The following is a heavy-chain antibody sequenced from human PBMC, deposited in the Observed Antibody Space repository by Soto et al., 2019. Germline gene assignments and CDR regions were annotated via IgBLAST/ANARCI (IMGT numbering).Heavy chain of an antibody. J-gene: IGHJ6*02. CDR2: IIPIFGTA. CDR3: AVGSRWAPHDYYYYGMDV. D-gene: IGHD1-26*01. V-gene: IGHV1-69*01. Sequence: QVQLVQSGAEVKKPGSSVKVSCKASGGTFSSYAISWVRQAPGQGLEWMGGIIPIFGTANYAQKFQGRVTITAGESKRPAYMEVSSLGSESTAVAYWAVGSRWAPHDYYYYGMDVGGQGTTVTVSS. CDR1: GGTFSSYA.